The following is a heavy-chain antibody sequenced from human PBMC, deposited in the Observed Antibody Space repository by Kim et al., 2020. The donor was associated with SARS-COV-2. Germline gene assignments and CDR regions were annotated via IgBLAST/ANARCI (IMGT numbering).Heavy chain of an antibody. D-gene: IGHD3-9*01. CDR2: TRNKANSYTT. J-gene: IGHJ4*02. CDR1: GFTFSDHY. V-gene: IGHV3-72*01. Sequence: GGSLRLSCAASGFTFSDHYMDWVRQAPGKGLEWVGRTRNKANSYTTEYAASVKGRFTISRDDSKNSLYLQMNSLKTEDTAVYYCAREHFDWLLPYFDYWGQGTLVTVSS. CDR3: AREHFDWLLPYFDY.